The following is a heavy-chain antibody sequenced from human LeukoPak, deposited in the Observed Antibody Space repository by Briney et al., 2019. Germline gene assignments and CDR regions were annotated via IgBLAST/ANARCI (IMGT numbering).Heavy chain of an antibody. Sequence: PSETLSLTCTVSGGSISTYNYFWGWIRQSPGKGLEWIGSISYSGGTYYNPSLQSRATISRDTSKNQFSLSLSSMTAAETAMYYCARVKTGSIFDYWGQGILVTVSS. D-gene: IGHD1-26*01. CDR3: ARVKTGSIFDY. CDR2: ISYSGGT. V-gene: IGHV4-39*07. J-gene: IGHJ4*02. CDR1: GGSISTYNYF.